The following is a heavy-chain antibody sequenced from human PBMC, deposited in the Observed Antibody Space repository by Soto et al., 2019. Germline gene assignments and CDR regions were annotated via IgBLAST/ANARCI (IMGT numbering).Heavy chain of an antibody. V-gene: IGHV3-23*01. J-gene: IGHJ4*02. CDR1: GFTFSSYA. CDR3: AKRGSSSTFDY. Sequence: EVQLLESGGGLVQPGESLRLSCAASGFTFSSYAMSWVSQAPGKGLEWVSVISGSDDSTYYADSVKGRFTISRDNSKNTVYLQMNSLRAEDTAVYYCAKRGSSSTFDYWGQGTLVTVSS. D-gene: IGHD6-6*01. CDR2: ISGSDDST.